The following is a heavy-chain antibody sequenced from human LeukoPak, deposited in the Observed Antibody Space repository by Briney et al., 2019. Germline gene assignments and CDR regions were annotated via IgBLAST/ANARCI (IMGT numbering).Heavy chain of an antibody. CDR1: GFTFSSYA. D-gene: IGHD3-22*01. CDR2: TSGSGGST. CDR3: AKDIWPRRITMIEAAFDI. Sequence: GGSLSLSCAASGFTFSSYAMSWVRQAPGKGLEWVSATSGSGGSTYYADSVKGRFTISRDNSKITLYLQMSSLRAEDTAVYYCAKDIWPRRITMIEAAFDIWGQGTMVTVSS. J-gene: IGHJ3*02. V-gene: IGHV3-23*01.